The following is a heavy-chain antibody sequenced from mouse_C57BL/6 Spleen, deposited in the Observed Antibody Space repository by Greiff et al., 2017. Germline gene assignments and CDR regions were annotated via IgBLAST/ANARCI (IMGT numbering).Heavy chain of an antibody. J-gene: IGHJ2*01. CDR3: ARSDYGSTFDY. CDR2: IDPTDSYT. Sequence: VQLQQPGAELVMPGASVKLSCKASGYTFTSYWMHWVKQRPGQGLEWIGVIDPTDSYTNYNQKFKGKSTLTVDKSSSTAYMQLSSLTSEDSACYDSARSDYGSTFDYWGQGTMLTVSA. V-gene: IGHV1-69*01. D-gene: IGHD1-1*01. CDR1: GYTFTSYW.